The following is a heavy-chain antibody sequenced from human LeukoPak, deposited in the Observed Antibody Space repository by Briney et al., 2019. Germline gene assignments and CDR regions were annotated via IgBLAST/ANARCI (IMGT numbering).Heavy chain of an antibody. V-gene: IGHV3-23*01. CDR3: AKLTSSSSSPWFDP. J-gene: IGHJ5*02. CDR1: GFTFSSYA. Sequence: PGASLRLSCAASGFTFSSYAMSWVRQAPGKGLEWVSAISGSGGSTYCADSVKGRFTIPRDNSKNTLYLQMNSLRAEDTAVYYCAKLTSSSSSPWFDPWGQGTLVTVSS. D-gene: IGHD6-6*01. CDR2: ISGSGGST.